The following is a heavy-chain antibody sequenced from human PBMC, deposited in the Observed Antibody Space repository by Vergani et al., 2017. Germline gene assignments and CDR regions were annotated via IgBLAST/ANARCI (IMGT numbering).Heavy chain of an antibody. D-gene: IGHD1-14*01. V-gene: IGHV4-59*01. J-gene: IGHJ6*02. CDR3: AGDGPGGMDV. Sequence: QVQLQESGPGLVKPSETLSLTCTVSGGSISSYSWSWIRQPPGKGLEWIGYIYYSGSTNYNPSLKSRVTISVDTSKNQFSLKLSSVTAADTAVYYCAGDGPGGMDVWGQGTTVTVSS. CDR2: IYYSGST. CDR1: GGSISSYS.